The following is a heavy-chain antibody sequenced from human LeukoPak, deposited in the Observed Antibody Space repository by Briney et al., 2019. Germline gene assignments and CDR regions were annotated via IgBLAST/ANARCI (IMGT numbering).Heavy chain of an antibody. CDR2: MKPVSGAS. J-gene: IGHJ5*02. CDR1: GYTFSNYD. CDR3: ARTYCENCPNPIWFDP. V-gene: IGHV1-8*01. D-gene: IGHD2-8*01. Sequence: GASVKVSCKDSGYTFSNYDINWVRQAPGQGLEWVGWMKPVSGASDSAERLWGRVTLTSDLSTSTPYLELSSLTSEDTAVYFCARTYCENCPNPIWFDPWGQGTLITVSS.